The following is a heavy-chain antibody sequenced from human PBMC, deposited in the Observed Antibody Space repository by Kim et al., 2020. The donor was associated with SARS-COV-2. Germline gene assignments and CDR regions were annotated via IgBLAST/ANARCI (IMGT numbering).Heavy chain of an antibody. D-gene: IGHD4-17*01. CDR2: ITGGSETT. CDR3: AKEGGFTTAYFSAMYV. CDR1: GFTFTRYA. V-gene: IGHV3-23*01. Sequence: GGSLRLSCAASGFTFTRYAITWVRQAPGKGLEWVSSITGGSETTYYADSVKGRCIISRDNSRNALYLQMNSLRAEDTAVYYCAKEGGFTTAYFSAMYV. J-gene: IGHJ6*01.